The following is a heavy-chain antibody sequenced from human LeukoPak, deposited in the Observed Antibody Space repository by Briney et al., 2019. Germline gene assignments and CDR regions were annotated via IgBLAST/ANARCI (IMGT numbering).Heavy chain of an antibody. CDR2: MSGSSGST. CDR1: GFTFSSYA. Sequence: GGSLRLSCAASGFTFSSYAMSWVRQAPGKRLEWVSAMSGSSGSTYYADSVKGRFTISRDNSKNTLYLQMNSLRAEDSALYYCAKVRVGTSDCFDYWGQGTLSPSPQ. CDR3: AKVRVGTSDCFDY. D-gene: IGHD5-12*01. J-gene: IGHJ4*02. V-gene: IGHV3-23*01.